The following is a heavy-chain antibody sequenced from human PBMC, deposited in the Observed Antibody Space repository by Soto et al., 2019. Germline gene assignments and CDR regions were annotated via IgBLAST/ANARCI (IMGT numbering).Heavy chain of an antibody. CDR1: GYTFSNDG. D-gene: IGHD3-10*01. Sequence: QVQLVQSGAEVRRPGASVKVSCKASGYTFSNDGINWVRQAPGQGLEWMGWISAYNGNTEYAQNFQGRVTMTTDTSTSTAYMELRSLRSDDTAVYSCARGGPTSADYYYGMNVWGLGTTVTDSS. V-gene: IGHV1-18*01. CDR3: ARGGPTSADYYYGMNV. CDR2: ISAYNGNT. J-gene: IGHJ6*02.